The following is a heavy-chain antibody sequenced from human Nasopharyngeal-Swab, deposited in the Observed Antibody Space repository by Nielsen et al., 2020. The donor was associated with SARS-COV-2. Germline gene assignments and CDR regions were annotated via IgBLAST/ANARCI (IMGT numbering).Heavy chain of an antibody. J-gene: IGHJ6*03. Sequence: SETLSLTCAVYGGSFSGYYWSWIRQPPGKGLEWIGEINHSGSTNYNPSLKSRVTISVDTSKNQFSPKLSSVTAADTAVYYCARVPGYYYYYMDVWGKGTTVTVSS. CDR2: INHSGST. CDR1: GGSFSGYY. V-gene: IGHV4-34*01. CDR3: ARVPGYYYYYMDV.